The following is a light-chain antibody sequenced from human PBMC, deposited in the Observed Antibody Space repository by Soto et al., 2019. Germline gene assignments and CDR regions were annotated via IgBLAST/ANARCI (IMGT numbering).Light chain of an antibody. CDR2: DAS. V-gene: IGKV3-20*01. J-gene: IGKJ3*01. Sequence: EIVVTQSPGTLSLSPGERGTLSCRASQSVTHSFLAWYQQKPGQAPRLLIYDASSRATGIPDRFSGSGSGTDFTLTISRLEPEDFAVYYCLQYGSLPNTFGPGTRVDLQ. CDR1: QSVTHSF. CDR3: LQYGSLPNT.